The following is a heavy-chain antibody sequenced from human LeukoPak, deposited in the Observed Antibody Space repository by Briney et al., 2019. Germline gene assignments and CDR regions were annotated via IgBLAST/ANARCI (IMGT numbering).Heavy chain of an antibody. V-gene: IGHV1-24*01. CDR1: GYTFTELS. Sequence: ASVKVSCKASGYTFTELSMHWVRQAPGKGLEWMGGFDPEDGETIYAQKFQGRVTMTEDTSTDTAYMELSSLRSEDTAVYYCTTVTMVRGVIISLDYWGQGTLVTVSS. D-gene: IGHD3-10*01. CDR3: TTVTMVRGVIISLDY. CDR2: FDPEDGET. J-gene: IGHJ4*02.